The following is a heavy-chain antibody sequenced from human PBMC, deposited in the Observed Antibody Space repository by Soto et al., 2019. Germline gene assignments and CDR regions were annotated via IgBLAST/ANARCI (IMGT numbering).Heavy chain of an antibody. CDR2: ISGSGGST. CDR3: AKVRVGCSSTSCYGFDY. D-gene: IGHD2-2*01. Sequence: PGGSLRLSCAASGFTFSSYAMSWVRQAPGKGLEWVSAISGSGGSTYYADSVKGRFTISRDNSKNTLYLQMNSLRAEDTAVYYCAKVRVGCSSTSCYGFDYRGQGTLVTVPS. CDR1: GFTFSSYA. V-gene: IGHV3-23*01. J-gene: IGHJ4*02.